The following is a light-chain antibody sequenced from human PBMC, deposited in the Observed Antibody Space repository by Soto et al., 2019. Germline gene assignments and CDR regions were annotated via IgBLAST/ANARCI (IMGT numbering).Light chain of an antibody. Sequence: QSALTQPAYVSGSPGQSITISCTGTSSDVGGYNYVSWYQQHPGKAPKLMIYDVSNRPSGVSNRFSGSKSGNTASLTISGLQAEDEADYYCSSYTSSSLYFFGTGTKLTVL. V-gene: IGLV2-14*01. CDR3: SSYTSSSLYF. CDR2: DVS. CDR1: SSDVGGYNY. J-gene: IGLJ1*01.